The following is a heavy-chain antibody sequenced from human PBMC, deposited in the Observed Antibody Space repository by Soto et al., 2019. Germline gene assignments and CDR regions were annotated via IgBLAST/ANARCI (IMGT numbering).Heavy chain of an antibody. J-gene: IGHJ3*01. Sequence: PSETLSLTCAVSGASISSNNWWSWVRQPPGKGLEWIGEIFHSGSTNYNPSLKSRVTMSVDKSKNEFSLKLGSVTAADTAMYYCARDGDYPLTGAFDVWGQGTMVTVSS. V-gene: IGHV4-4*02. CDR2: IFHSGST. CDR3: ARDGDYPLTGAFDV. CDR1: GASISSNNW. D-gene: IGHD4-17*01.